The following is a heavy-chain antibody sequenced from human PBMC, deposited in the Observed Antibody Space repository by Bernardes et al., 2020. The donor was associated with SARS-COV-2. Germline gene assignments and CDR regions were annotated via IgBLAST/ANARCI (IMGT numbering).Heavy chain of an antibody. CDR1: GFTFSSYS. Sequence: GGSLGLSCAASGFTFSSYSMNWVRQAPGKGLEWVSSISSSSSYIYYADSVKGRFTISRDNAKNSLYLQMNSLRAEDTAVYYCARDRLAASVIAARRLGWFDPWGQGTLVTVSS. V-gene: IGHV3-21*01. CDR3: ARDRLAASVIAARRLGWFDP. CDR2: ISSSSSYI. D-gene: IGHD6-6*01. J-gene: IGHJ5*02.